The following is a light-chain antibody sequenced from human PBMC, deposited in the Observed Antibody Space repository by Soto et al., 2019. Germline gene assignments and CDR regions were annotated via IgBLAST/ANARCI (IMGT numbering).Light chain of an antibody. CDR1: ALPKKY. J-gene: IGLJ3*02. Sequence: SYELTQPPSVSVSPGHPARITCSGDALPKKYAYGYQQKSGQAPVLVIYEDSKRTAGIPERFSGSSSGTMATLTISGAHVEDEADFYCYSIDSSGNHRVFGGGTKVTVL. V-gene: IGLV3-10*01. CDR3: YSIDSSGNHRV. CDR2: EDS.